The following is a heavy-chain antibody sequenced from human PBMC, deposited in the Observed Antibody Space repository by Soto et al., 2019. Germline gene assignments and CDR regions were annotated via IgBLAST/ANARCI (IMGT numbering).Heavy chain of an antibody. Sequence: GGPLRLSCAASGFTFSGSAMHWVRQAYGKGLEWVGRIRSKANSYATAYAASVKGRFTISRDDSKNSLYLQMNSLRAGDTAVYYCTRGADGFDYWGQGTLVTVSS. CDR2: IRSKANSYAT. V-gene: IGHV3-73*01. J-gene: IGHJ4*02. CDR3: TRGADGFDY. CDR1: GFTFSGSA. D-gene: IGHD3-16*01.